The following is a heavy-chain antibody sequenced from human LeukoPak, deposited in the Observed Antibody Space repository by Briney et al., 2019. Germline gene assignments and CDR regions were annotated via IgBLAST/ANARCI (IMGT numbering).Heavy chain of an antibody. D-gene: IGHD1-26*01. CDR3: ATAEWEHFYFDS. V-gene: IGHV4-31*03. CDR1: GFSLSTSGMC. J-gene: IGHJ4*02. Sequence: QKSGPTLVNPTQTLTLTCTFSGFSLSTSGMCVSWIRQHPGKGLEWIGFASYSGGTYYNPSLMSRITISVDRSQNQFSLRMRDVTAADTAVYFCATAEWEHFYFDSWGQGALVAVSS. CDR2: ASYSGGT.